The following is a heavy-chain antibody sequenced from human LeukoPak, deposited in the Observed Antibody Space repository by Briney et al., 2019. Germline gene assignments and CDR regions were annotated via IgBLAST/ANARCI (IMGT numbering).Heavy chain of an antibody. J-gene: IGHJ4*02. Sequence: ASVKVSCRASGYTFTAYYIHWVRQAPGQGLEWMGWINPNSGDTTLLQRFQGRVTMTRDTSIITAYMELSSLTSDDTGMYYCARGPTLGLDIWGQGTLVTVSS. CDR1: GYTFTAYY. V-gene: IGHV1-2*02. CDR3: ARGPTLGLDI. CDR2: INPNSGDT.